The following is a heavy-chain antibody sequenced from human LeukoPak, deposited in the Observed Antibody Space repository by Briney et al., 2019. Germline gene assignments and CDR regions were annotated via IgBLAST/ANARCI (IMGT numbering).Heavy chain of an antibody. Sequence: GGSLRLSCAASGFTFNYYGIHWVRQAPGKGLEWVAVISFDGTNKYYTDSVKGRFTISRDNSKNTVNLQLNSLRVEDTAVYYCTKDPYGSTSFYYYAMDVWGQGTPVTSP. CDR2: ISFDGTNK. D-gene: IGHD6-13*01. V-gene: IGHV3-30*18. J-gene: IGHJ6*02. CDR3: TKDPYGSTSFYYYAMDV. CDR1: GFTFNYYG.